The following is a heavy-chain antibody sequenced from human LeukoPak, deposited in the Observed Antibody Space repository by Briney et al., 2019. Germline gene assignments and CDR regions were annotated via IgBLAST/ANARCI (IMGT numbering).Heavy chain of an antibody. D-gene: IGHD3-22*01. CDR1: GFIFSNYA. J-gene: IGHJ4*02. CDR2: ISGSGGST. CDR3: AKHLGLIVVVITFDY. V-gene: IGHV3-23*01. Sequence: PGGSLRLSCAASGFIFSNYAMTWVRQAPGKGLEWVSAISGSGGSTYYADSVKDRFTISRDNSKNTLYLQMNSLRAEDTAVYYCAKHLGLIVVVITFDYWGQGTLVTVSS.